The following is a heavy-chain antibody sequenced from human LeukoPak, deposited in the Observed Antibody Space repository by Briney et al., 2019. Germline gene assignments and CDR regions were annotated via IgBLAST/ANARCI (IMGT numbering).Heavy chain of an antibody. CDR2: ISSNGGST. CDR3: ASFESGWYVY. J-gene: IGHJ4*02. D-gene: IGHD6-19*01. V-gene: IGHV3-64*01. CDR1: GFPFSSYA. Sequence: GGSLRLSCAASGFPFSSYAMHWVRQAPGKGLEYVSAISSNGGSTYYANSVKGSFTISRDNSKNTLYLQMGSLRAEDMAVYYCASFESGWYVYWGQGTLVTVSS.